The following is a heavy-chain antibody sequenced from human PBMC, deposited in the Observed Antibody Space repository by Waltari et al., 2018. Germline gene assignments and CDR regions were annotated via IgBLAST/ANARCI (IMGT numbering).Heavy chain of an antibody. Sequence: QVQLQESGPGLMKPSETLSLTCTVSGASIRGHYWTWIRQPPGKGLEWIGSIRDSGRTSYNVSLKSRITISVDTANNQSVLRLNSVTAADTAVYYCARIPDVSGWPFDYVGQGTLVTVSS. CDR1: GASIRGHY. V-gene: IGHV4-59*11. J-gene: IGHJ4*02. D-gene: IGHD6-19*01. CDR3: ARIPDVSGWPFDY. CDR2: IRDSGRT.